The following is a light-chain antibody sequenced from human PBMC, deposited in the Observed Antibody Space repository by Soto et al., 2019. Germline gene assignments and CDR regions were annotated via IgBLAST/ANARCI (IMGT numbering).Light chain of an antibody. CDR2: ATS. CDR1: QGISNY. J-gene: IGKJ2*01. Sequence: DIQMTQSPSSLSSSVGDRVTITCRASQGISNYLAWYQQKPGKVPKLLIYATSTLQSGVPSRFSGSRSGTDFTLTISSLQPEDVATYYCQKYNSAPYTFGQGTKLEIK. CDR3: QKYNSAPYT. V-gene: IGKV1-27*01.